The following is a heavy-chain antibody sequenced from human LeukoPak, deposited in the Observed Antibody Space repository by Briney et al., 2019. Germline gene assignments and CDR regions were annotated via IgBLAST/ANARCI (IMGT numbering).Heavy chain of an antibody. V-gene: IGHV1-18*01. CDR2: ISAYNGNT. CDR3: AREVYGCSGGSCYEGENWFDP. J-gene: IGHJ5*02. Sequence: ASVKVSCKASGYTFTSYGISWVRQAPGQGLEWMRWISAYNGNTNYAQKLQGRVTMTTDTSTSTAYMELRSLRSDDTAVYYCAREVYGCSGGSCYEGENWFDPWGQGTLVTVSS. CDR1: GYTFTSYG. D-gene: IGHD2-15*01.